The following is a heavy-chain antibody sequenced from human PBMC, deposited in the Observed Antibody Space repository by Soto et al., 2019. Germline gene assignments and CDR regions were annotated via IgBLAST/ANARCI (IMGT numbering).Heavy chain of an antibody. CDR2: ISWNSGSI. Sequence: GGSLRLSCAASGFTFDDYAMHWVRQAPGKGLEWVSGISWNSGSIGYADSVKGRFTISRDNAKNSLYLQMNSLRAEDTALYYCAKVGWFGELTNYFDYWGQGTLVTVSS. J-gene: IGHJ4*02. CDR1: GFTFDDYA. D-gene: IGHD3-10*01. V-gene: IGHV3-9*01. CDR3: AKVGWFGELTNYFDY.